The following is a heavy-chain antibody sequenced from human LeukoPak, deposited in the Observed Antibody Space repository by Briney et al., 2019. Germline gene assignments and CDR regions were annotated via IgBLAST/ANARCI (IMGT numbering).Heavy chain of an antibody. Sequence: SETLSLTRTVSGGSISSYYWSWIRQPPGKGLEWIGYIYYSGSTNYNPSLKSRVTISVDTSKNQFSLKLSSVTAADTAVYYCARGFHSYDAFDIWGQGTMVTVSS. CDR2: IYYSGST. V-gene: IGHV4-59*01. D-gene: IGHD5-18*01. J-gene: IGHJ3*02. CDR1: GGSISSYY. CDR3: ARGFHSYDAFDI.